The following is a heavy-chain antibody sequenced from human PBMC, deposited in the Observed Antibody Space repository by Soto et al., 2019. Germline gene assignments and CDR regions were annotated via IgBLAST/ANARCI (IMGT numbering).Heavy chain of an antibody. CDR1: GGSFSGYF. D-gene: IGHD3-10*02. V-gene: IGHV4-34*01. J-gene: IGHJ4*02. CDR3: ARVMKVPPAVLGYFDS. CDR2: IDHGGSS. Sequence: SETLSLTCAVYGGSFSGYFWGWIRQPPGKGLEWIGEIDHGGSSNYNPSLKSRVTMSVDPSNNQFSLKVRSVTAADTAMYYCARVMKVPPAVLGYFDSWGQGTPVTVSS.